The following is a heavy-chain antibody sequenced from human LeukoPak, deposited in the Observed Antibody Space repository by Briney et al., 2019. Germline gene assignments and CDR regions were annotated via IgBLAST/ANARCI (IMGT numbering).Heavy chain of an antibody. D-gene: IGHD5-24*01. CDR3: ARGRGGYNSFDY. J-gene: IGHJ4*02. CDR2: ITHSGST. CDR1: GGSFSGYY. Sequence: SETLSLTCAVYGGSFSGYYWSWIRQPPGKGLYWIGEITHSGSTNYNPSLKSRVTISVDTSKNQFSLKLSSVTAADTAVYYCARGRGGYNSFDYWGQGTLVTVSS. V-gene: IGHV4-34*01.